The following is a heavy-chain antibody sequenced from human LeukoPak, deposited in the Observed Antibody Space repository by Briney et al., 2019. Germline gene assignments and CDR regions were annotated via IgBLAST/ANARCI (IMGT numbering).Heavy chain of an antibody. CDR2: INHSGST. Sequence: SETLSLTCAVYGGSFSGYYWSWIRQPPGKGLEWIGEINHSGSTNYNPSLKSRVTISVDTSKNQFSLKLSSVTAADTAVYYCARECEYSYGWSCDYWGQGTLVTVSS. J-gene: IGHJ4*02. CDR1: GGSFSGYY. D-gene: IGHD5-18*01. CDR3: ARECEYSYGWSCDY. V-gene: IGHV4-34*01.